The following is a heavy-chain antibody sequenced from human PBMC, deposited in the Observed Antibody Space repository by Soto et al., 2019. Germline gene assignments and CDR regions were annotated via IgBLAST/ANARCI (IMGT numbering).Heavy chain of an antibody. CDR3: ATHSRYFDWFRRGDSAFDI. J-gene: IGHJ3*02. CDR1: GGSISSYY. CDR2: IYYSGST. V-gene: IGHV4-59*01. D-gene: IGHD3-9*01. Sequence: SETLSLTCTVSGGSISSYYWSWIRQPPGKGLEWIGYIYYSGSTNYNPSLKSRVTISVDTSKNQFSLKLSSVTAADTAVYYCATHSRYFDWFRRGDSAFDIWGQGTMVTVSS.